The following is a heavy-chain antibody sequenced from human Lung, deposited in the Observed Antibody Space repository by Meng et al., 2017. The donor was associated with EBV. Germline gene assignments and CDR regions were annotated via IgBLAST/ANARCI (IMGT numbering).Heavy chain of an antibody. V-gene: IGHV4-31*02. J-gene: IGHJ5*02. CDR1: GGSISSTGYY. CDR3: ARGITMVRGVPGHWFDP. Sequence: HGQLQGVGPGLVKPPQTLSLTGTFSGGSISSTGYYWSWIRQHPGKGLEWIGYIYFSGSTYYNPSLKSRVTISVDRSKNQFSLKLSSVTAADTAVYYCARGITMVRGVPGHWFDPWGQGTLVTVSS. D-gene: IGHD3-10*01. CDR2: IYFSGST.